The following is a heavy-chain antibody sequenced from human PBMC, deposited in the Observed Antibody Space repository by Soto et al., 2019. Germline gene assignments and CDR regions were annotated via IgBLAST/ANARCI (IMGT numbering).Heavy chain of an antibody. Sequence: SETLSLTCAVSGYSISSGYYWGWIRQPPGKGLEWIGSIYHSGSTYYNPSLKSRVTISVDTSKNQFSLKLSSVTAADTAVYYCARGIYGDFNFDYWGQGTLVTVSS. CDR2: IYHSGST. V-gene: IGHV4-38-2*01. J-gene: IGHJ4*02. D-gene: IGHD4-17*01. CDR3: ARGIYGDFNFDY. CDR1: GYSISSGYY.